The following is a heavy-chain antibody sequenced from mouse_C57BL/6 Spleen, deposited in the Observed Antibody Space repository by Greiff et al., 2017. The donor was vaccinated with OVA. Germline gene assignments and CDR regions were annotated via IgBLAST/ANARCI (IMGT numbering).Heavy chain of an antibody. V-gene: IGHV14-2*01. CDR2: IDPEDGET. J-gene: IGHJ2*01. CDR3: ATPHGSSYAYVDY. Sequence: VQLQQSGAELVKPGDSVKLSCTASGFNIKDYYMHWVKQRTEQGLEWLGRIDPEDGETKYAPKLQGKATITADTSSNTAYLQLSSLTSEDTAVYYCATPHGSSYAYVDYWGQGTTLTVSS. D-gene: IGHD1-1*01. CDR1: GFNIKDYY.